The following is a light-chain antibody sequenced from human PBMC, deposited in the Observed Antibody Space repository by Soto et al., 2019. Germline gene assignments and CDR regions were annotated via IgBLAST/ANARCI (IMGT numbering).Light chain of an antibody. CDR1: QSVSSSD. CDR3: QQYGSSPLLT. V-gene: IGKV3-20*01. J-gene: IGKJ3*01. Sequence: EIVLTQSPGTLSLSPGERATLSCRASQSVSSSDLAWYQQKPGQAPRLLIYGASSRATGIPDSFSGSGSGTDFALTISRLEPEDCAVYYGQQYGSSPLLTFGPGTRQDIK. CDR2: GAS.